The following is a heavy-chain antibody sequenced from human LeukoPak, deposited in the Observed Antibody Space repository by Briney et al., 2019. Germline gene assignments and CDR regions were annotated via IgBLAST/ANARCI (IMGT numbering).Heavy chain of an antibody. V-gene: IGHV3-33*06. CDR2: IWYDGSNK. D-gene: IGHD6-13*01. J-gene: IGHJ4*02. CDR1: GFTSSSYG. CDR3: AKSGGSSIAAAGPLDY. Sequence: GGSLRLSCAASGFTSSSYGMHWVRRAPGKGLEWVAVIWYDGSNKYYADSVKGRFTISRDNSKNTLYLQMNSLRAEDTAVYYCAKSGGSSIAAAGPLDYWGEGTLVTVSS.